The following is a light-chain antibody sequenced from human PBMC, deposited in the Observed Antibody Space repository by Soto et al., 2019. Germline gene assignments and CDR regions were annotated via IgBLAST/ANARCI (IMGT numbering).Light chain of an antibody. J-gene: IGLJ3*02. V-gene: IGLV2-14*01. CDR3: SSYTSTNSWV. CDR1: SSDVGGYNY. Sequence: QSVLTQSATVSGSPGQSITISCTGTSSDVGGYNYVSWYQQHPGKAPKLIIYDVSNRPSGVSTRFSGSKSGNTAFLTISGLQAEDEADYSCSSYTSTNSWVFGGGTKVTVL. CDR2: DVS.